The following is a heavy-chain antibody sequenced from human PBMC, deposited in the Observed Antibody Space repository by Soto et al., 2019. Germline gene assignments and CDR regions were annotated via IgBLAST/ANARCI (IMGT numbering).Heavy chain of an antibody. D-gene: IGHD1-1*01. CDR1: VVNWNIYS. J-gene: IGHJ3*02. CDR2: ISGYGDTT. Sequence: PWWSXRVSGTSAVVNWNIYSMILFRHAPGKGLECVSGISGYGDTTYYSASVKGRFTISRYNSQKMLLLQMNSLRAEDTAMYYCAKVTMLLRNDFDICGQGTKV. CDR3: AKVTMLLRNDFDI. V-gene: IGHV3-23*01.